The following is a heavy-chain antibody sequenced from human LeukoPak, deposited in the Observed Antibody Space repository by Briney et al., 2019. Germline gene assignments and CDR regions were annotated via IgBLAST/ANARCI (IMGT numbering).Heavy chain of an antibody. V-gene: IGHV3-7*01. D-gene: IGHD3-3*01. Sequence: PGWSLRLSCAASGFFFSKYWMSWVRQAQGKGLEWVANINLDGNGRFYVDSVEGRFTISRDNNKKSVYLQMNSLRAEDTAVYYCARDTDDFQGLDIWGQGTRVTVSS. CDR1: GFFFSKYW. CDR2: INLDGNGR. CDR3: ARDTDDFQGLDI. J-gene: IGHJ3*02.